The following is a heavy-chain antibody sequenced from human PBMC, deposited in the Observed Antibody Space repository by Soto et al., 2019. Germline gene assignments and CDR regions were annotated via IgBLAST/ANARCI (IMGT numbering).Heavy chain of an antibody. CDR3: AKPPGLLFDY. D-gene: IGHD3-22*01. CDR1: GFTFSSYA. Sequence: EVQLLESGGGLVQPGGSLRLSCAASGFTFSSYAMSWVRQAPGKGLEWVSDISGSGGSTYYSDSVKGRFTISRDNSKNALYLQMNSLRAEDTAVYYCAKPPGLLFDYWGQGTLVTVSS. CDR2: ISGSGGST. V-gene: IGHV3-23*01. J-gene: IGHJ4*02.